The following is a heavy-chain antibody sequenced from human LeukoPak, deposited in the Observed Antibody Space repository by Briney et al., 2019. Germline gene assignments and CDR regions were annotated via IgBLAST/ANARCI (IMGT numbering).Heavy chain of an antibody. CDR1: GFTFSSYG. CDR2: IPYDGIIK. CDR3: AASDGKQQLAL. D-gene: IGHD6-13*01. Sequence: GGSLRLSCAASGFTFSSYGMHWVRQAPGKGLEWVTFIPYDGIIKYLADSVKGRFTISRDDSKNSLYLQMNSLRSEDSALYYCAASDGKQQLALWGQGTLVTVSS. V-gene: IGHV3-30*02. J-gene: IGHJ4*02.